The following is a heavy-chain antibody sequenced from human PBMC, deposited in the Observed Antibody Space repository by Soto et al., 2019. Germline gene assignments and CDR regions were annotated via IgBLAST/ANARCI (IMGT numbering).Heavy chain of an antibody. CDR1: GGTFSSYA. CDR2: IIPIFGTA. D-gene: IGHD2-2*01. V-gene: IGHV1-69*06. Sequence: SVKVSCKASGGTFSSYAISWVRQAPGQGLEWMGGIIPIFGTANYAQKFQGQVTISADKSISTAYLQWSSLKASDTAMYYCARQDVVVPAATRHYGMDAWGQGTTVTVSS. CDR3: ARQDVVVPAATRHYGMDA. J-gene: IGHJ6*02.